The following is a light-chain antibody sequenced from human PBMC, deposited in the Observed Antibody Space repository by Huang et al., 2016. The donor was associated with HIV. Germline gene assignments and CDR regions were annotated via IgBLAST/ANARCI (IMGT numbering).Light chain of an antibody. J-gene: IGKJ4*01. Sequence: EIVLTQSPATLSLSPEERATLSCRASQTVSSYLAWYQQKPGQAPRLLIYDASNRATGIPARFSGSGSGTDFTLTISSLEPEDFAVYYCQLRSTWPGDTFGGGTKVEIK. CDR3: QLRSTWPGDT. CDR2: DAS. CDR1: QTVSSY. V-gene: IGKV3-11*01.